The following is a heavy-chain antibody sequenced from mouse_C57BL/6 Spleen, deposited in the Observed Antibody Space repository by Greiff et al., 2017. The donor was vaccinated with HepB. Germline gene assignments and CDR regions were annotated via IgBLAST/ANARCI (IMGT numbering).Heavy chain of an antibody. CDR1: GYTFTSYW. V-gene: IGHV1-59*01. CDR2: IDPSDSYT. Sequence: VQLQQPGAELVRPGTSVKLSCKASGYTFTSYWMHWEKQRPGQGLEWIGVIDPSDSYTNYNQKFKGKATLTVDTSSSTAYMQLSSLTSEDSAVYYCARRNPDYYAMDYWGQGTSVTVSS. J-gene: IGHJ4*01. CDR3: ARRNPDYYAMDY.